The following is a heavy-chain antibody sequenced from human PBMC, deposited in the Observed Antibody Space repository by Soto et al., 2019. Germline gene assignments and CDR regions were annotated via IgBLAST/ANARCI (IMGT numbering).Heavy chain of an antibody. CDR2: ISYDGSNK. V-gene: IGHV3-30*18. CDR1: GFTFSSYG. CDR3: AKSYEGSSCPEFDP. D-gene: IGHD6-13*01. Sequence: GGSLRLSCAASGFTFSSYGMHWVRQAPGKGLEWVAVISYDGSNKYYADSVKGRFTISRDNSKNTLYLQMNSLRAEDTAVYYCAKSYEGSSCPEFDPWGQGTLVTVSS. J-gene: IGHJ5*02.